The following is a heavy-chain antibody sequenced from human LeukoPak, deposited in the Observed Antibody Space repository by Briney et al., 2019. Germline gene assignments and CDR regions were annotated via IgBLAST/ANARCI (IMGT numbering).Heavy chain of an antibody. J-gene: IGHJ6*02. CDR2: IYSGVST. CDR1: GFTVSSNY. Sequence: GGSLRLSCAASGFTVSSNYMSWVRQAPGKGLEWVGVIYSGVSTYYADSVKGGFTISRDNSKTTLYLQMNSLRADNTAVYYCAKDPSLPYCSGGSCYSHYYYYGMDVWGQGTRVTVS. D-gene: IGHD2-15*01. CDR3: AKDPSLPYCSGGSCYSHYYYYGMDV. V-gene: IGHV3-53*01.